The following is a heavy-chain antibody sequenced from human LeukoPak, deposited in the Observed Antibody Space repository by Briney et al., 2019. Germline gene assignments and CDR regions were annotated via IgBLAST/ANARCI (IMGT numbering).Heavy chain of an antibody. J-gene: IGHJ4*02. CDR1: GGSISSSSYY. V-gene: IGHV4-39*07. CDR2: INHSGGT. D-gene: IGHD6-19*01. CDR3: ARVGYISGWYADY. Sequence: SETLSLTCTVSGGSISSSSYYWGWIRQPPGKGLEWIGEINHSGGTNYNPSLKSRVTISLDSSKNQFSLRLTSVTAADTAVYYCARVGYISGWYADYWGQGTQVTVSS.